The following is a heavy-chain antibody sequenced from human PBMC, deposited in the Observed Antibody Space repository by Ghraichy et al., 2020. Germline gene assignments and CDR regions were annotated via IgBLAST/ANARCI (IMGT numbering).Heavy chain of an antibody. J-gene: IGHJ3*02. CDR3: ARAPYDDDGFYDDGFDI. CDR1: GGSLTNGSFS. D-gene: IGHD3-22*01. CDR2: IYQSGAT. Sequence: SETMSLTCAVSGGSLTNGSFSWSWIRQPPGKGLEWIGYIYQSGATHYNPSLKSRVTISLDDSRNQFSLRLNSVTAADTAVYYCARAPYDDDGFYDDGFDIWGQGTMFTVSS. V-gene: IGHV4-30-2*01.